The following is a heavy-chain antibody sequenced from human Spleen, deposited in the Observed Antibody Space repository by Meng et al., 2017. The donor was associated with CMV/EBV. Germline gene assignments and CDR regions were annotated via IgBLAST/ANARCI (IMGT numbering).Heavy chain of an antibody. CDR1: GFNFDDNT. CDR2: ISWDSFTR. V-gene: IGHV3-43*01. J-gene: IGHJ3*02. Sequence: SGFNFDDNTLHWVRQIPGRGLEWVSLISWDSFTRDYLDSVKGRFTISRDNSKDSLYLEMNSLRTEDTAFYYCAKGDSGGWYQGAFEIWGQGTMVTVSS. D-gene: IGHD6-19*01. CDR3: AKGDSGGWYQGAFEI.